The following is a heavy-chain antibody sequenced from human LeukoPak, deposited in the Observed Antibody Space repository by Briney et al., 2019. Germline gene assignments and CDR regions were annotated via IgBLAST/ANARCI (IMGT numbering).Heavy chain of an antibody. CDR1: GFTFSSYW. D-gene: IGHD3-22*01. CDR2: IKQDGSEK. CDR3: GRWDDSSGYYGGYYFDY. J-gene: IGHJ4*02. Sequence: PGGSLRLSCAASGFTFSSYWMSWVRQAPGKGLEWVANIKQDGSEKYYVDSVKGRFTISRDNAKNSLYLQMNSLRAEDTAVYYCGRWDDSSGYYGGYYFDYWGQGTLVTVSS. V-gene: IGHV3-7*01.